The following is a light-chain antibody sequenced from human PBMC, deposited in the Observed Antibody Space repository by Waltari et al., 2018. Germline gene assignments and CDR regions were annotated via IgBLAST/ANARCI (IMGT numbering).Light chain of an antibody. CDR3: SSYVSSDTLEL. CDR2: DVS. CDR1: GSDVGGYNY. V-gene: IGLV2-14*03. Sequence: HSALTQPASVSGSPGQSITISCTGTGSDVGGYNYVSWYQQHPGKAPNLMIFDVSNRPSGGSSRFSGSKSGNTASLTISGLQAEDEADYYCSSYVSSDTLELFGGGTSLTVL. J-gene: IGLJ2*01.